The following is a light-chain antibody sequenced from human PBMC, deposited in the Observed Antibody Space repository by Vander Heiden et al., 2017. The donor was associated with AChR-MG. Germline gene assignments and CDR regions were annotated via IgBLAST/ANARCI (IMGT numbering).Light chain of an antibody. Sequence: QSALTQPPSASGSPGQSVTISCTGTSSAVGGYNYVSWYQQHPGKAPKLMIYEVSKRPSGVPDRFSGSKSGSTASLTVSGLQAEDEAYYYCSSYAGSNRVFGGGTKLTVL. CDR1: SSAVGGYNY. V-gene: IGLV2-8*01. CDR3: SSYAGSNRV. CDR2: EVS. J-gene: IGLJ3*02.